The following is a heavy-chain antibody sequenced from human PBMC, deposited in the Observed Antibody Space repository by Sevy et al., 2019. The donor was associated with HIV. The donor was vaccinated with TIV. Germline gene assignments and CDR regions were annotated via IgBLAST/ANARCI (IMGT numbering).Heavy chain of an antibody. D-gene: IGHD2-2*02. CDR3: ARNNCSITSCYMGDGFDI. CDR1: GFTFSSYS. Sequence: GGSLRLSCAASGFTFSSYSMNWVRQAPGKGLEWVSSISGISNYIYYADSMKGRFTVSRDNARNSLYLQMNSLRAEDTAVYYCARNNCSITSCYMGDGFDIGGQGTMVTFSS. V-gene: IGHV3-21*01. J-gene: IGHJ3*02. CDR2: ISGISNYI.